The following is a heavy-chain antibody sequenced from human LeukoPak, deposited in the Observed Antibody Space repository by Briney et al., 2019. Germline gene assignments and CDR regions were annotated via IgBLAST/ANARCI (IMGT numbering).Heavy chain of an antibody. CDR1: GGSISSSSYY. D-gene: IGHD6-13*01. CDR2: IYYSGST. J-gene: IGHJ4*02. Sequence: SETLSLTCTVSGGSISSSSYYWGWIRQPPGKGLEWIGYIYYSGSTYYNPSLKSRVTISVDTSKNQFSLKLSSVTAADTAVYYCARAGCSSCHFDYWGQGTLVTVSS. V-gene: IGHV4-30-4*08. CDR3: ARAGCSSCHFDY.